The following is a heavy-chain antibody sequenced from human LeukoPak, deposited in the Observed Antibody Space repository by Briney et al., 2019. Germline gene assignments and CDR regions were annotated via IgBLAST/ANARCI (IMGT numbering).Heavy chain of an antibody. Sequence: ASVKVSFKASGYTFTVYYMHWVRQAPGQGLEWMGWINPNSGGTNYAQKFQGWVTITRDTSISTAYMELSRLRSDDTAVYYCARARAAAGNRWYYGMDVWGKGTTVTVSS. D-gene: IGHD6-13*01. V-gene: IGHV1-2*04. CDR3: ARARAAAGNRWYYGMDV. J-gene: IGHJ6*04. CDR1: GYTFTVYY. CDR2: INPNSGGT.